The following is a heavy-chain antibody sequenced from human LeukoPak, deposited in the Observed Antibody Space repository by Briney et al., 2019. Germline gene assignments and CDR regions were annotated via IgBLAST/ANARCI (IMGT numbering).Heavy chain of an antibody. CDR2: INQDGSEK. CDR1: GFTFSIYW. Sequence: GASLTLSCAASGFTFSIYWMSWVRQAPGKGLEWVAHINQDGSEKYYVDSVKGRFTISRDNAENSLHLQMNSLRAEDTAVYYCARVDWYKFDYWGQGTLVTVSS. V-gene: IGHV3-7*02. D-gene: IGHD3-9*01. CDR3: ARVDWYKFDY. J-gene: IGHJ4*02.